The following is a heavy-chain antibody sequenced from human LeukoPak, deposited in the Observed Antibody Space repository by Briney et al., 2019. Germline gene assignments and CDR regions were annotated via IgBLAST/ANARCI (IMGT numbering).Heavy chain of an antibody. J-gene: IGHJ4*02. V-gene: IGHV1-18*01. CDR3: ASGGCSSTSCHNLDY. Sequence: ASVKVSCKASGYTFTSYGISWVRQAPGQGLEWMGWISAYNGNTNYAQKFQGRVTMTRDTSISTAYMKLSRLRSDDTAVYYCASGGCSSTSCHNLDYWGQGTLVTVSS. CDR2: ISAYNGNT. CDR1: GYTFTSYG. D-gene: IGHD2-2*01.